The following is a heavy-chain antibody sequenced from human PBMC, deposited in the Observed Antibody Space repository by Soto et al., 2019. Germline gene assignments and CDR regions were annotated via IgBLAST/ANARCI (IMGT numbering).Heavy chain of an antibody. D-gene: IGHD1-1*01. Sequence: GGSLRLSCTASGFTFGDYAMSWVRQAPGEGLEWVGFIRSKAYGGTTEYAASVKGRFTISRDDSKSIAYLQMNSLKTEDTAVYYCTRTTSPPLYYYYSYGMDVWGHGTTVNVSS. J-gene: IGHJ6*02. CDR2: IRSKAYGGTT. V-gene: IGHV3-49*04. CDR1: GFTFGDYA. CDR3: TRTTSPPLYYYYSYGMDV.